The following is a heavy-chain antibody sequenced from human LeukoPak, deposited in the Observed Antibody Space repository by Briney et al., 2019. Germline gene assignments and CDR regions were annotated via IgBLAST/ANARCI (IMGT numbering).Heavy chain of an antibody. CDR1: GGSFSGYY. CDR3: ATISGPGITTGSRTVDM. V-gene: IGHV4-34*01. CDR2: INHSGST. Sequence: SETLSLTCAVYGGSFSGYYWSWIRQPPGKGLEWIGEINHSGSTNYNPSLKSRVTISVDTSKNQFSLKLSSVTAADTAVYYCATISGPGITTGSRTVDMWGLGTMVTVSS. D-gene: IGHD6-13*01. J-gene: IGHJ3*02.